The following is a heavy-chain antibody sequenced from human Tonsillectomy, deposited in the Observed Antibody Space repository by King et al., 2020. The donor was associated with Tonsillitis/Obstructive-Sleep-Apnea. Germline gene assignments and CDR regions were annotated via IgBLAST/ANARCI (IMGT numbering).Heavy chain of an antibody. D-gene: IGHD6-19*01. CDR1: GYTFTGYF. CDR3: ARARGSGRAEAFDH. Sequence: VQLVQSGAEVKKPGASVKVSCKASGYTFTGYFIHWVRQAPGQGLEWMGWINPNSGGTDYAQKVQGWVTMTRDTSISTAYMELSRLKSDDAAVYYCARARGSGRAEAFDHWGQGTLVTVSS. CDR2: INPNSGGT. J-gene: IGHJ4*02. V-gene: IGHV1-2*04.